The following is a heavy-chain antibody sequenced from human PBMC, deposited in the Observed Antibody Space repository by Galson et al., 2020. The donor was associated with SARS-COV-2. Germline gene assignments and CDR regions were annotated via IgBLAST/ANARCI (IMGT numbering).Heavy chain of an antibody. V-gene: IGHV4-59*12. CDR2: ISYSGSTNWST. CDR3: ARGFASDV. CDR1: GDSITTNY. D-gene: IGHD3-3*01. J-gene: IGHJ6*02. Sequence: ETSETLSLTCSVSGDSITTNYWSWIRQPPGEGLEWVGYISYSGSTNWSTNYNPSLKSRLTISADTSKNQFSLKLRSVTAADTAVYYCARGFASDVWGQGTTVTVSS.